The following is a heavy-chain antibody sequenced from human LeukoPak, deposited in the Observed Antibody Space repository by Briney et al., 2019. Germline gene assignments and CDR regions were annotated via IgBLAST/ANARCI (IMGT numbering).Heavy chain of an antibody. CDR1: GGTFSSYA. V-gene: IGHV1-69*01. J-gene: IGHJ5*02. CDR2: IIPIFGTA. CDR3: ARDALGNWNVLTHWFDP. Sequence: ASVKVSCKASGGTFSSYAISWVRQAPGQGLEWMGGIIPIFGTANYAQKFQGRVTITADESTSTAYMELSSLRSEDTAVYYCARDALGNWNVLTHWFDPWAREPWSPSPQ. D-gene: IGHD1-1*01.